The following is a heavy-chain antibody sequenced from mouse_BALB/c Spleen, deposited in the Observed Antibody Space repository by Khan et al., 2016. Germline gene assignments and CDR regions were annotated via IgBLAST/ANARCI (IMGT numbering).Heavy chain of an antibody. CDR1: GYTFTSYT. V-gene: IGHV1-4*01. CDR2: VNPSNDYT. J-gene: IGHJ2*01. Sequence: QIQLVQSRAELARPGASVKMSCKASGYTFTSYTMFWVKQRPGQGLEWLGYVNPSNDYTDYNQKFKDKATLTADTSSSTAYMQLNSLTSEESAVYYCAREGWLLGFFDYWGQGTTLTVSS. D-gene: IGHD2-3*01. CDR3: AREGWLLGFFDY.